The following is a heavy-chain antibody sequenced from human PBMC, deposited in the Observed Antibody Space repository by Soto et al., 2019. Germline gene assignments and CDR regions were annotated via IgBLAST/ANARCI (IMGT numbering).Heavy chain of an antibody. V-gene: IGHV4-59*08. CDR3: ARRDYYEANVAFDI. J-gene: IGHJ3*02. CDR2: IYYSGST. CDR1: GGSISSYY. D-gene: IGHD3-22*01. Sequence: QVQLQESGPGLVKPSETLSLTCTVSGGSISSYYWSWIRQPPGKGLEWIGYIYYSGSTNYHPSLSTRVTIPVATSSTQFSLKLSSVPAADTAVYYCARRDYYEANVAFDIWGQGTMVTVSS.